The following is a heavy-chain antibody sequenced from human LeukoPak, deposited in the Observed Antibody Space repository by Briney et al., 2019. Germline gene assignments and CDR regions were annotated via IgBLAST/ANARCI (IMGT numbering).Heavy chain of an antibody. CDR2: IYYSGST. D-gene: IGHD3-3*01. CDR3: ASRSSIWSGYQDTLDYFAT. CDR1: GGSISSYY. V-gene: IGHV4-59*01. Sequence: SETLSLTCTVSGGSISSYYWSWIRQPPGKRLEWIGHIYYSGSTNYNPSLKSRVTISVDTSKNQFSLKLRSVTAADTAVYYCASRSSIWSGYQDTLDYFATWGLGTLVTVSS. J-gene: IGHJ4*02.